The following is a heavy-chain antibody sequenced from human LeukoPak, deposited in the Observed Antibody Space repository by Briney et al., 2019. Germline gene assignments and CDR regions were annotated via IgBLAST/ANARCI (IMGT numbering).Heavy chain of an antibody. CDR3: ARGYYDFWSGYRYYFDY. D-gene: IGHD3-3*01. V-gene: IGHV3-30-3*01. CDR1: GFTFSSYA. J-gene: IGHJ4*02. Sequence: GGSLRLSCAASGFTFSSYAMHWVRQAPGKGLEWVAFISYDGSNKYYAGSVKGRFTISRDNSKNTLYLQMNSLRAEDTAVYYCARGYYDFWSGYRYYFDYWGQGTLVTVSS. CDR2: ISYDGSNK.